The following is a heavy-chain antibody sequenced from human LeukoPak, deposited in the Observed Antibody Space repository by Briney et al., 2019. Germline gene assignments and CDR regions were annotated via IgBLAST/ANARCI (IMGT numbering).Heavy chain of an antibody. Sequence: LETLSLTCTVSGGSISSSSYYWGWIRQPPGKGLEWIGSIYYGGSTYYNPSLKSRVTISVDTSKNQFSLKLSSVTAADTAVYYCARSDGSVTNRWGQGTLVTDSS. D-gene: IGHD4-17*01. CDR2: IYYGGST. V-gene: IGHV4-39*01. CDR1: GGSISSSSYY. J-gene: IGHJ4*02. CDR3: ARSDGSVTNR.